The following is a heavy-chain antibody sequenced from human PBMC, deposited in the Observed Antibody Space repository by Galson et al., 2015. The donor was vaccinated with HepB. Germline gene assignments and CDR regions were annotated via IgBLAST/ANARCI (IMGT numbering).Heavy chain of an antibody. D-gene: IGHD3-9*01. CDR2: IDWDDDK. Sequence: PALVKPTQPLTLTCTFSGFSLSTSVMRVNWLRQPPGKALEWLARIDWDDDKFYSPSLKTRLTISKDTSKDQVILTMTNVDPVDTATYFCARGRSGFSGLDYWGQGLLVTVSS. V-gene: IGHV2-70*04. J-gene: IGHJ4*02. CDR1: GFSLSTSVMR. CDR3: ARGRSGFSGLDY.